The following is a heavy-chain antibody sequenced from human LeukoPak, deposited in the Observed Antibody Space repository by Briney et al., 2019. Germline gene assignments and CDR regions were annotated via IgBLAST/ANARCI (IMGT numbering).Heavy chain of an antibody. D-gene: IGHD3-22*01. V-gene: IGHV1-69*06. J-gene: IGHJ5*02. CDR2: IIPIFGTA. CDR3: ASSPGGIVVVISNWFDP. CDR1: GGTFSSYA. Sequence: SVKVSCKASGGTFSSYAISWVRQAPGQGLEWMGGIIPIFGTANYAQKFQGRVTITADKSTSTAYMELSSLRSEDTAVYYCASSPGGIVVVISNWFDPWGQGILVTVSS.